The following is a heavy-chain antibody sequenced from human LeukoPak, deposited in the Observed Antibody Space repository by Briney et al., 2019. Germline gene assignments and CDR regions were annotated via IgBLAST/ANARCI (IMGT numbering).Heavy chain of an antibody. D-gene: IGHD2-21*01. J-gene: IGHJ4*02. CDR1: GFTFDDYA. CDR3: ARDRHFVEGY. CDR2: ISWNSGSI. V-gene: IGHV3-9*01. Sequence: GGSLRLYCAASGFTFDDYAMHWVRQAPGKGLEWVSGISWNSGSIGYADSVKGRFTISRDNAKNSLYLQMNSLRAEDTAVYYCARDRHFVEGYWGQGTLVTVSS.